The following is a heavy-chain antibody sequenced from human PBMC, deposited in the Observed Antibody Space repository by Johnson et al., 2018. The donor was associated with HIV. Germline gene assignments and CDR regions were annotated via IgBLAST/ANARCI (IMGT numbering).Heavy chain of an antibody. CDR1: GFTFSGYG. CDR3: ANLGDYSGLNGFDI. D-gene: IGHD4-23*01. CDR2: IYYDGIKK. J-gene: IGHJ3*02. V-gene: IGHV3-30*02. Sequence: QVQLVESGGGVVQPGGSLRLSCTTSGFTFSGYGMHWVRQSPGRGLEWVAFIYYDGIKKYYADSVRGRLTISRDNSKNTLYLQMNSLRAEDTAMYYCANLGDYSGLNGFDIWGQGTMVTVSS.